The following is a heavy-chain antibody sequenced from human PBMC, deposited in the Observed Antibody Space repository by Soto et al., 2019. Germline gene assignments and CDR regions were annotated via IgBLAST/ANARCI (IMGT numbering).Heavy chain of an antibody. CDR2: ISSSSSYI. V-gene: IGHV3-21*01. D-gene: IGHD5-12*01. CDR1: GFTVSSYS. J-gene: IGHJ4*02. Sequence: GSLRLSCAASGFTVSSYSMNWVRQAPGKGLEWVSSISSSSSYIYYADSVKGRFPISRDNDKNSLYLQMNSLRAEDTAVYYCAREVLGATTLYWFDYWGQGT. CDR3: AREVLGATTLYWFDY.